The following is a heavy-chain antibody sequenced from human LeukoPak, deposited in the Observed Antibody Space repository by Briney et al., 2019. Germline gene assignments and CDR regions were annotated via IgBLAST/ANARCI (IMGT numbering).Heavy chain of an antibody. CDR3: ARDAYGVVGIDY. D-gene: IGHD3-3*01. V-gene: IGHV1-2*06. J-gene: IGHJ4*02. CDR1: GYAFTDSF. Sequence: ASVKVSCKASGYAFTDSFIHWVRQAPGQGPEWMGRMNANSGVTMYAQTLQDRVTMTRDTSISTAYMELSRLRSDDTAVYYCARDAYGVVGIDYWGQGTLVTVSS. CDR2: MNANSGVT.